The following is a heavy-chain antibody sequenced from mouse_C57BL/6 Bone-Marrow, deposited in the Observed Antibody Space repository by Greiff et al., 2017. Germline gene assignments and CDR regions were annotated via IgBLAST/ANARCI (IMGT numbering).Heavy chain of an antibody. V-gene: IGHV14-3*01. CDR1: CFNIKNTY. D-gene: IGHD1-1*01. J-gene: IGHJ1*03. CDR2: IDPANGNT. CDR3: AYYYYGSSFYWYFDV. Sequence: VHVKQSGAELARPGASVKLSCTASCFNIKNTYMHWVKQRPEQVLELIGRIDPANGNTKYAPKFPGKATITADTSSNTAYLQLSSLTSEDTAIYYCAYYYYGSSFYWYFDVWGTGTTVTVSS.